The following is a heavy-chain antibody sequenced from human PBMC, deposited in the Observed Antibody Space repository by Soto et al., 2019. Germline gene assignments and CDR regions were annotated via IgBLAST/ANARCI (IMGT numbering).Heavy chain of an antibody. J-gene: IGHJ6*02. CDR3: TREAEQVVIVVVAATPTGMDV. Sequence: LRLSCAASGFTFSSYSMNWVRQAPGKGLEWVSSISSSSSYIYYADSVKGRFTISRDNAKNSLYLQMNSLRAEDTAVYYCTREAEQVVIVVVAATPTGMDVWGQGTTVTVSS. D-gene: IGHD2-15*01. V-gene: IGHV3-21*01. CDR2: ISSSSSYI. CDR1: GFTFSSYS.